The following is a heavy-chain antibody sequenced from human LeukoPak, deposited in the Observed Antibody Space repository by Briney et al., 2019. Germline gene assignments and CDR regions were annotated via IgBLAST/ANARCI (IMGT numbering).Heavy chain of an antibody. D-gene: IGHD6-6*01. CDR1: GFTFSSYS. V-gene: IGHV3-48*01. Sequence: GSLRLSCAASGFTFSSYSMNWVRQAPGKGLEWVSYISGSSSTIYYADSVKGRFTISRDNAKNSLYLQMNSLRAEDTAVYYCARGSFPYSSSPLLDYWGQGTLVTVSS. CDR2: ISGSSSTI. CDR3: ARGSFPYSSSPLLDY. J-gene: IGHJ4*02.